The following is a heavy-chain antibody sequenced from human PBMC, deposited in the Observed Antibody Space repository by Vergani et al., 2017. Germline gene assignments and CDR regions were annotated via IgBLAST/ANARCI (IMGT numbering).Heavy chain of an antibody. V-gene: IGHV3-23*01. CDR1: GFSFPGYA. D-gene: IGHD5-12*01. J-gene: IGHJ4*02. Sequence: EVQLLESGGGLVQPGGSLRLSCEASGFSFPGYAMSWVRQAPGKGLEWVSSVSGSSATLYYADSVKGRFIISRDNSKNTLYLQMNSLRAEDTAVYYCAKDNIVATIHYYFDYWGQGTLVTVSS. CDR2: VSGSSATL. CDR3: AKDNIVATIHYYFDY.